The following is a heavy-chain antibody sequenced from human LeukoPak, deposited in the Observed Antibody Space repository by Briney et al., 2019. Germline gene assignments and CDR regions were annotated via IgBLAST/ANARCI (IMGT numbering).Heavy chain of an antibody. D-gene: IGHD3-10*01. CDR1: GFTFSSFA. Sequence: GGSLRLSCAASGFTFSSFAMSWVRQAPGKGLEWVSAMSGSDGRTYYADSVKGRFTISRDNSKNTLYLQMNSLRAEDTAVYYCAKGYYGSGSYPTLDNWGQGTLVTVS. V-gene: IGHV3-23*01. CDR3: AKGYYGSGSYPTLDN. J-gene: IGHJ4*02. CDR2: MSGSDGRT.